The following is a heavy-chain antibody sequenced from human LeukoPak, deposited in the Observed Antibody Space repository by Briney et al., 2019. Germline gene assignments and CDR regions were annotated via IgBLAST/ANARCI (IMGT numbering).Heavy chain of an antibody. D-gene: IGHD2-2*01. CDR2: ISGSGGST. CDR1: GFTFSSYA. J-gene: IGHJ5*02. V-gene: IGHV3-23*01. Sequence: GGSLRLSCAASGFTFSSYAMRWVRQAPGKGLEWVSAISGSGGSTYYADSVKGRFTISRDNSKNTLYLQMNSLTAEDTAVYYCAKDRGYCSSTSCLNWFDPWGQGTLVTVSS. CDR3: AKDRGYCSSTSCLNWFDP.